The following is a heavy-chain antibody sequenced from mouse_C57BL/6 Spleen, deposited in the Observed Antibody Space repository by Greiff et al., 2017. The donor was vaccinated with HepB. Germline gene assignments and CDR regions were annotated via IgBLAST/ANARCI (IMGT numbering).Heavy chain of an antibody. V-gene: IGHV1-69*01. CDR1: GYTFTSYW. CDR2: IDPSDSYT. Sequence: QVQLKQPGAELVMPGASVKLSCKASGYTFTSYWMHWVKQRPGQGLEWIGEIDPSDSYTNYNQKFKGKSTLTVDKSSSTAYMQLSSLTSEDSAVYYCAREAAQAPFAYWGQGTLVTVSA. CDR3: AREAAQAPFAY. J-gene: IGHJ3*01. D-gene: IGHD3-2*02.